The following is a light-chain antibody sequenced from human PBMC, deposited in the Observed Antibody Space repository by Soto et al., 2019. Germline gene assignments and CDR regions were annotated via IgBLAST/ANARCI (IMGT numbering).Light chain of an antibody. J-gene: IGLJ1*01. CDR1: SSDVGGYNY. CDR3: SSYTSISTRV. V-gene: IGLV2-14*03. CDR2: DVS. Sequence: QSALTQPASVSGAPGQSITISCTGTSSDVGGYNYVSWYQHHPGKAPKLIIYDVSNRPSGVFNRFSGSKSGNTASLTISGLQAEDAADYYCSSYTSISTRVFGTGTKVTVL.